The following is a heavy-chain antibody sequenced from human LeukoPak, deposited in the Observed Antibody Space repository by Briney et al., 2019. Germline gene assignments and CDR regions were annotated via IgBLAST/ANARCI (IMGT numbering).Heavy chain of an antibody. CDR3: AREGCSGGSCKIDY. Sequence: PSETLSLTCTVSGGSISSYYWSWIRQPPGEGLEWIGYIYYSGSTNYNPSLKSRVTISVDTSKNQFSLKLSSVTAADTAVYYCAREGCSGGSCKIDYWGQGTLVTVSS. CDR1: GGSISSYY. V-gene: IGHV4-59*12. D-gene: IGHD2-15*01. J-gene: IGHJ4*02. CDR2: IYYSGST.